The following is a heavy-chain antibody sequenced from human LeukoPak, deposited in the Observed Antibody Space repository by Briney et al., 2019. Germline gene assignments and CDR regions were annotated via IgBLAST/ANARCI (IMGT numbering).Heavy chain of an antibody. V-gene: IGHV3-43*01. J-gene: IGHJ4*02. CDR3: VKDLSYESSGHVLEY. CDR2: ISWDGTT. CDR1: GFTFEDYT. D-gene: IGHD3-22*01. Sequence: GGSLRLSCVASGFTFEDYTMHWVRQAPEKTLEWVSLISWDGTTYYTDSVKGRFTISRDNSKNSLYLQMDTLRSEDTAFYYCVKDLSYESSGHVLEYWGRGTLVTVSS.